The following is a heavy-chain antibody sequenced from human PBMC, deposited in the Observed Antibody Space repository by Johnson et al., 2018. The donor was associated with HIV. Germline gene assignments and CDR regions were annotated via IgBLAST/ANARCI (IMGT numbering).Heavy chain of an antibody. CDR2: ISSDGSNK. CDR1: GFTFSSYA. J-gene: IGHJ3*02. V-gene: IGHV3-30-3*01. D-gene: IGHD3-22*01. Sequence: QMHLVESGGGVVQPGRSLRLSCAASGFTFSSYAMHWVRQAPGKGPEWVAAISSDGSNKYYAASVKGRFTISSDNSNNPLYLQMNSLRAEDTAVYYCARGRGRWLLGMSDAFDIWGQGKMVTVSS. CDR3: ARGRGRWLLGMSDAFDI.